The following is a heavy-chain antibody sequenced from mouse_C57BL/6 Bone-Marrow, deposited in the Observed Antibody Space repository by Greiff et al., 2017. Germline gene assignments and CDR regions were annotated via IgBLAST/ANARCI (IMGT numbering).Heavy chain of an antibody. J-gene: IGHJ4*01. CDR2: IYPGSGNT. V-gene: IGHV1-76*01. Sequence: QVQLKQSGAELVRPGASVKLSCKASGYTFTDYYINWVKQRPGQGLEWIARIYPGSGNTYYNEKFKGKATLTAEKSSSTAYMQLSSLTSEDSAVYFCARGVHYYAMDYWGQGTSVTVSS. CDR1: GYTFTDYY. CDR3: ARGVHYYAMDY.